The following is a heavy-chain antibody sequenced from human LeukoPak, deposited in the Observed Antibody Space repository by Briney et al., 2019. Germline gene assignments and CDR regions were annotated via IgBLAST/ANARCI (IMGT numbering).Heavy chain of an antibody. Sequence: PSETLSLTCAVYGGSFSGYYWSWIRQHPGKGLEWIGEINHSGSTNYNPSLKSRFTISVDTSKNQFSLKLSSVTAADTAVHYCARGAPFRLSYWGQGTLVTVSS. V-gene: IGHV4-34*01. CDR3: ARGAPFRLSY. CDR1: GGSFSGYY. J-gene: IGHJ4*02. CDR2: INHSGST.